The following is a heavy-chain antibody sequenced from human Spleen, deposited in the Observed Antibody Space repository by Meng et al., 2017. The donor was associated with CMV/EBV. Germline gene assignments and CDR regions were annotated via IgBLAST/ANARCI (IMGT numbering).Heavy chain of an antibody. CDR1: GYTFSSYD. V-gene: IGHV1-8*01. Sequence: CKTSGYTFSSYDINWVRQATGQGLEWMGWINPDNGNTGYAQKFQGRVTITRNTSGRTAYMELSSLRSEDTAMYYCARETVLGERNFDYWGQGTLVTVSS. J-gene: IGHJ4*02. CDR3: ARETVLGERNFDY. D-gene: IGHD3-16*01. CDR2: INPDNGNT.